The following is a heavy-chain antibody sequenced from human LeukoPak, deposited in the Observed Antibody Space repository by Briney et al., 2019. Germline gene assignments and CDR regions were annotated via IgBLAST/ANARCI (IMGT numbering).Heavy chain of an antibody. V-gene: IGHV3-33*01. CDR3: ARLRIAAAGIYFQH. CDR1: GFTFSSYG. CDR2: IWYDGSNK. Sequence: GRSLRLSCAASGFTFSSYGMHWVRQAPGKGLEWVAVIWYDGSNKYYADSVKGRFTISRDNSKNTLYLQMNSLRAEDTAVYYCARLRIAAAGIYFQHWGQGTLVTVSS. D-gene: IGHD6-13*01. J-gene: IGHJ1*01.